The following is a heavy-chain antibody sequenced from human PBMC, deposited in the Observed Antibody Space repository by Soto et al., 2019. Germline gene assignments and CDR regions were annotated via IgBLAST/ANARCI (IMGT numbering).Heavy chain of an antibody. V-gene: IGHV5-51*01. D-gene: IGHD3-10*01. J-gene: IGHJ6*02. CDR3: ARRKYYGSGSSIGEGYYYYYGMDV. CDR1: GYSFTSYW. Sequence: GEYLKITCKGSGYSFTSYWIGWVRQMPGKGLEWMGIIYPGDSDTRYSPSFQGQVTISADKSISTAYLQWSSLKASDTAMYYCARRKYYGSGSSIGEGYYYYYGMDVWGQGTTVTVSS. CDR2: IYPGDSDT.